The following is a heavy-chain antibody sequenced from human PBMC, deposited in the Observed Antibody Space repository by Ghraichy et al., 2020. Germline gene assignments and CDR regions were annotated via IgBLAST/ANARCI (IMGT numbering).Heavy chain of an antibody. J-gene: IGHJ6*02. CDR3: ARDQGRQQLVPFENIYYYYGMDV. CDR2: ISSSSSYI. Sequence: GESLNISCAASGFTFSSYSMNWVRQAPGKGLEWVSSISSSSSYIYYADSVKGRFTISRDNAKNSLYLQMNSLRAEDTAVYYCARDQGRQQLVPFENIYYYYGMDVWGQGTTVTV. CDR1: GFTFSSYS. D-gene: IGHD6-13*01. V-gene: IGHV3-21*01.